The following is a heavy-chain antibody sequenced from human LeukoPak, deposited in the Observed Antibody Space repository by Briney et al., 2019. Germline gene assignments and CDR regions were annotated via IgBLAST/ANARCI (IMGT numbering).Heavy chain of an antibody. CDR1: GFTFSIYW. J-gene: IGHJ3*02. V-gene: IGHV3-7*03. Sequence: GGSLRLSCAASGFTFSIYWMSWVRQAPGKGLEGVANIKQDGSEKCYVDSVKGRFTISRDNAKNSLDLQMESLRAEDTAVYYCAKDTGSPADAITMEDNAFDIWGQGTMVTVSS. D-gene: IGHD3-3*01. CDR2: IKQDGSEK. CDR3: AKDTGSPADAITMEDNAFDI.